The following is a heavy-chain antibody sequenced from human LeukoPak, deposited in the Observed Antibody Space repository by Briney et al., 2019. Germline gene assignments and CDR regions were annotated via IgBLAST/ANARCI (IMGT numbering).Heavy chain of an antibody. CDR1: GGSISSGDYY. D-gene: IGHD2-2*01. CDR3: ARGIVVVPAAMFRRFDP. J-gene: IGHJ5*02. Sequence: SETLSLTCTVSGGSISSGDYYWSWIRQPPGKGLEWIGEINHSGSTNYNPSLKSRVTISVDTSKNQFSLKLSPVTAADTAVYYCARGIVVVPAAMFRRFDPWGQGTLVTVSS. V-gene: IGHV4-39*07. CDR2: INHSGST.